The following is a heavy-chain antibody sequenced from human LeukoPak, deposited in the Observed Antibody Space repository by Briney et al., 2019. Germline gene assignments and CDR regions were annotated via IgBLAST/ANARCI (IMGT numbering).Heavy chain of an antibody. D-gene: IGHD2-2*01. CDR2: IYPGDSDT. CDR1: GYSFTTYW. Sequence: PGESLKISRRGSGYSFTTYWIGWVRQIPGKGLEWVGIIYPGDSDTRYSPSFQGQVTMSADKSTNTAYLQWSSLKASDTAMYYCARRQGCSSTSCPPDSWGQGTLVTVSS. V-gene: IGHV5-51*01. J-gene: IGHJ4*02. CDR3: ARRQGCSSTSCPPDS.